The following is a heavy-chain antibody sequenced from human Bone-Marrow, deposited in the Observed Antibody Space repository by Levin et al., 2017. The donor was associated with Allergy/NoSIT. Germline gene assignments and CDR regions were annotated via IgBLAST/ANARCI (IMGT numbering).Heavy chain of an antibody. CDR1: GYTFDNHY. V-gene: IGHV1-46*02. CDR2: IDPTDGDP. D-gene: IGHD2-8*02. CDR3: ARDILLRTLPMAGLE. Sequence: GESLKISCKATGYTFDNHYMHWIRQAPGQGPEWLAKIDPTDGDPDYAQKFQGRLSVTRDRSTNTFYLELSSLTSQDTAIYYCARDILLRTLPMAGLEWCQGTLVTVSS. J-gene: IGHJ4*02.